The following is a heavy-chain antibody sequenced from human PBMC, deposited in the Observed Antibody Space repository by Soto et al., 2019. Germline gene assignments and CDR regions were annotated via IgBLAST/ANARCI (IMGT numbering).Heavy chain of an antibody. CDR1: GYTFTSYA. D-gene: IGHD6-19*01. Sequence: VQLVQSGAEVKTPGASVKVSCKASGYTFTSYAMHWVSQAHGQRLEWMGWSNAGNGNTKYSQEFQSRVTINRDTSAGTDDMELSSLRSEDMAVDYCARAGAVDGLDYWGQGTLVTGSS. CDR2: SNAGNGNT. CDR3: ARAGAVDGLDY. V-gene: IGHV1-3*02. J-gene: IGHJ4*02.